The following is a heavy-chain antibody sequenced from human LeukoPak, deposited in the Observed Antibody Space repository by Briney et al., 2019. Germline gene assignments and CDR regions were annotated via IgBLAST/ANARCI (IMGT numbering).Heavy chain of an antibody. V-gene: IGHV3-74*01. J-gene: IGHJ4*02. CDR2: INSDGSST. CDR1: GFTFSSYW. Sequence: GGSLRLSCAASGFTFSSYWMHWVRQAPGKGLVWVSRINSDGSSTSYADSVKGRFTISRDNAKNTLYLQMNSLRAEDTAVYYCAKTRPLDSSSWSHGDYWGQGTLVTVSS. D-gene: IGHD6-13*01. CDR3: AKTRPLDSSSWSHGDY.